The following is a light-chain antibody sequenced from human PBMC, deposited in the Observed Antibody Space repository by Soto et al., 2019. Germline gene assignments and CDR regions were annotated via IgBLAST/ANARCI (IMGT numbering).Light chain of an antibody. Sequence: QSVLTQPPSASGSPGQSVTISCTGTSSDVGGYNYVSWYQQHPGKAPKLMIYEVSKRPSGVPDRFSGSKSGNTASLTVSGLQAEDEADYYCSSYASSNSFVVFGGGTQLTVL. CDR2: EVS. CDR3: SSYASSNSFVV. V-gene: IGLV2-8*01. CDR1: SSDVGGYNY. J-gene: IGLJ2*01.